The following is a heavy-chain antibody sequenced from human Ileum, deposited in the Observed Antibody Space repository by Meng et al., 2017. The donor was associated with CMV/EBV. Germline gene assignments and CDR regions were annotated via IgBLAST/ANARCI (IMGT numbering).Heavy chain of an antibody. J-gene: IGHJ6*02. D-gene: IGHD2-2*01. CDR1: GDTFSSYA. Sequence: SVKVSCKASGDTFSSYAISWVRQAPGQGLEWMGGIIPIFGTANYAQKFQGRVTITTDESTSTAYMELSSLRSEDTAVYYCARGARYCSSTSCYFRDDYYYYGMDVWGQGTTVTVSS. CDR3: ARGARYCSSTSCYFRDDYYYYGMDV. V-gene: IGHV1-69*05. CDR2: IIPIFGTA.